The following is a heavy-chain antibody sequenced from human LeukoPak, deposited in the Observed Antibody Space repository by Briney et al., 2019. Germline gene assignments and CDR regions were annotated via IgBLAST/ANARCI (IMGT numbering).Heavy chain of an antibody. V-gene: IGHV3-66*01. CDR2: IYAAGNT. Sequence: GGSLRLSCAASGFTVSSNCVSWVRQGPGKGLEWVSVIYAAGNTYYADSVKGRFTISRDNSKNTLYLQMSSLRAEDTAVYYCARAIQYRFDPWGQGTLVTVSS. J-gene: IGHJ5*02. D-gene: IGHD2/OR15-2a*01. CDR3: ARAIQYRFDP. CDR1: GFTVSSNC.